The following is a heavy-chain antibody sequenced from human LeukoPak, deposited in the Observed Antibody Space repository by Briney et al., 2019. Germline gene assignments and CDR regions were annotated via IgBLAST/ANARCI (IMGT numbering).Heavy chain of an antibody. V-gene: IGHV1-46*01. D-gene: IGHD3-22*01. CDR2: INPSGGST. J-gene: IGHJ5*02. Sequence: IINPSGGSTSYAQKFQGRVTMTRDTSTSTVYMELSSLRSEDTAVYYCAASGLSSGPAYDPWGQGTLVTVSS. CDR3: AASGLSSGPAYDP.